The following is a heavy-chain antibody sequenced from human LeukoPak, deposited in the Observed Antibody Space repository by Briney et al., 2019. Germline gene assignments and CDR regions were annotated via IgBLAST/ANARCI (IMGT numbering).Heavy chain of an antibody. J-gene: IGHJ4*02. D-gene: IGHD3-22*01. CDR2: ISSSSSPT. Sequence: GGSLRLSCAASGFTFSSYSMNWVRQAPGEGLEWVSYISSSSSPTYYADSVKGRFTISRDNAKNSLYLQMNSLRDEDTAGYYCARDYYDSSGHYYVDSWGQGTLVTVSS. V-gene: IGHV3-48*02. CDR1: GFTFSSYS. CDR3: ARDYYDSSGHYYVDS.